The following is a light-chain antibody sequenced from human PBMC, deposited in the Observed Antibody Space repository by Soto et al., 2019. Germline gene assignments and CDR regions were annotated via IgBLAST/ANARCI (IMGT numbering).Light chain of an antibody. Sequence: QSALTQPPSASGSPGQSVTISCTGTSSDVGAYNYVSWYQQHAGKAPKLVIYEVTKRPSGVPDRFSGSKSANTASLTVSGLQAEDEADYYCSSFASSNPLVFGGGTKLTVL. CDR1: SSDVGAYNY. J-gene: IGLJ3*02. CDR2: EVT. V-gene: IGLV2-8*01. CDR3: SSFASSNPLV.